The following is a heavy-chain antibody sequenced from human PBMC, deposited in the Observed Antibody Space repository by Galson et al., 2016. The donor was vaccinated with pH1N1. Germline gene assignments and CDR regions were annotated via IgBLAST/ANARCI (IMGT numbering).Heavy chain of an antibody. D-gene: IGHD5-18*01. Sequence: QSGAEVKQPGESLKISCKASGYSFSNYWIAWVRQMPRKGLAWMGTIYPGDSDNKYSPSFQGQVTLSADKSIPTAYLQLSSLKASDTAMYYCARRLDHSFGYSLRDALDIWGQGTMVAVSP. CDR3: ARRLDHSFGYSLRDALDI. CDR1: GYSFSNYW. V-gene: IGHV5-51*03. CDR2: IYPGDSDN. J-gene: IGHJ3*02.